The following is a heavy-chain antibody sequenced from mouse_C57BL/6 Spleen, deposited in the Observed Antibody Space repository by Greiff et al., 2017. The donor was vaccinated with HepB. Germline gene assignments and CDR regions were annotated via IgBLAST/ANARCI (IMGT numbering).Heavy chain of an antibody. J-gene: IGHJ2*01. V-gene: IGHV1-12*01. CDR1: GYTFTSYN. CDR2: IYPGNGDT. CDR3: ARLYGSSYPYYFDY. D-gene: IGHD1-1*01. Sequence: QVQLQQSGAELVRPGASVKMSCKASGYTFTSYNMHWVKQTPIQGLEWIGAIYPGNGDTSYNQKFKGKATLTVDKSSSKAYMQLSSLTSEDSAVYFCARLYGSSYPYYFDYWGQGTTLTVSS.